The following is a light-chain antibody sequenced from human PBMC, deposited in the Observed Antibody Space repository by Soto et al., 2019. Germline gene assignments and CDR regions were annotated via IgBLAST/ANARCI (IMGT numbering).Light chain of an antibody. CDR1: SSNIGSNT. J-gene: IGLJ1*01. CDR2: SNN. Sequence: QSVLTQPPSASGTPGQRVTISCSGSSSNIGSNTVNWYQQLPGTAPKLLIYSNNERPSGVPDRFSGSKSGTSASLAISGLQPEDEADFYCAAWDDSLNAYVIGTGTKVTVL. CDR3: AAWDDSLNAYV. V-gene: IGLV1-44*01.